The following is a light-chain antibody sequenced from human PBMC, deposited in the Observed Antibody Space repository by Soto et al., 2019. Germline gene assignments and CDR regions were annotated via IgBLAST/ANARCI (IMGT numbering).Light chain of an antibody. Sequence: EIVLTQSPGSLSLSPGESATLSCRASQSIRSTYVAWYQQKPGQAPRLLIFHASNRATGIPDRFSGSGSGTDFTLTISRLEPEDSAVYYCQQYGSLLYTFGQGTKVEIK. V-gene: IGKV3-20*01. CDR1: QSIRSTY. CDR2: HAS. CDR3: QQYGSLLYT. J-gene: IGKJ2*01.